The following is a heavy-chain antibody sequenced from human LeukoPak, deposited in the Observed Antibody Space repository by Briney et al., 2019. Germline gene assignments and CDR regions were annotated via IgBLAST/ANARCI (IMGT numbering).Heavy chain of an antibody. CDR1: GFTFDDYG. CDR3: ARGHCSSTSCPVDY. Sequence: PGGSLRLSCAASGFTFDDYGMSWVRQAPGKGLEWVSGINWNGGSTGYADSVKGRFTISRDNAKNFLYLQMNSLRAEDTALYYCARGHCSSTSCPVDYWGQGTLVTVSS. V-gene: IGHV3-20*04. J-gene: IGHJ4*02. D-gene: IGHD2-2*01. CDR2: INWNGGST.